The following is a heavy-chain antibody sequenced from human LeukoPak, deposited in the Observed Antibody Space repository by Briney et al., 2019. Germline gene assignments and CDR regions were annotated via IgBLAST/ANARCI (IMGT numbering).Heavy chain of an antibody. V-gene: IGHV3-74*01. CDR2: INGDGRNI. CDR3: TRDLMDYDVSTGLHHYYMDV. J-gene: IGHJ6*02. Sequence: GPLRLSCVASGFTFSSYWMHWVRQDPRKGLVWVSRINGDGRNIDYADSVRGRFTISRDNAKNTLYLQMNTLRVEDTAVYYCTRDLMDYDVSTGLHHYYMDVWGQGTTVTVSS. CDR1: GFTFSSYW. D-gene: IGHD3-9*01.